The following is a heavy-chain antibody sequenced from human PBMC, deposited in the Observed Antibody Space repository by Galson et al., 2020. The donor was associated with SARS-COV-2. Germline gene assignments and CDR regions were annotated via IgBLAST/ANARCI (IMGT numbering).Heavy chain of an antibody. D-gene: IGHD4-17*01. CDR2: INPSGGST. Sequence: ASVKVSCKASGYTFTSYYMHWVRQAPGQGLEWMGIINPSGGSTSYAQKFQGRVTMTRDTSMSTVYMELSSLRSEDTAVYYCARDLTVTDNYYYYYGMDVWGQGTTVTVSS. V-gene: IGHV1-46*03. J-gene: IGHJ6*02. CDR1: GYTFTSYY. CDR3: ARDLTVTDNYYYYYGMDV.